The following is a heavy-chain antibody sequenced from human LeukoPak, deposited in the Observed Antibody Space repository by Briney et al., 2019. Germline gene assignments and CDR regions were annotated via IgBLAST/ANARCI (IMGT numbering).Heavy chain of an antibody. V-gene: IGHV1-18*01. CDR2: ISAYNGNT. Sequence: GASVKVSCKASGYTFTSYGISWVRQAPGQGLEWMGWISAYNGNTNYAQKLQGRVTMTTDTSTSTAYMELRSLRSDDTAVYYCARDISPNWWELPFDYWGQGTLVTVSS. J-gene: IGHJ4*02. CDR1: GYTFTSYG. CDR3: ARDISPNWWELPFDY. D-gene: IGHD1-26*01.